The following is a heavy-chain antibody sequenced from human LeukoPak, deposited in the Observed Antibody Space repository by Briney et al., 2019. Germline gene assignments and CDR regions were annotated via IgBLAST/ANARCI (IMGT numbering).Heavy chain of an antibody. J-gene: IGHJ2*01. CDR1: GASISSYY. CDR2: LYPSGST. Sequence: PSETLSLTCTVSGASISSYYWNWIRQSPGKGLEWIGCLYPSGSTNYDPSLKSRASISVDTSKNQFSLILNSVAAADTAVYYCARLAIRSTWYFDRWGRGTLVTVSS. CDR3: ARLAIRSTWYFDR. D-gene: IGHD3-10*01. V-gene: IGHV4-4*09.